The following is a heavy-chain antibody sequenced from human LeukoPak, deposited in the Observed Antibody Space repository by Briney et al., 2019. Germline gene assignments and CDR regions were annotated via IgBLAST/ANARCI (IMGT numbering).Heavy chain of an antibody. J-gene: IGHJ6*02. CDR3: ARGGGLDV. Sequence: GSLRLSCAASGFTFSSYWMNWARQAPGKGLEWVASINHNGNVNYYVDSVKGRFTISRDNAKNSLYLQMSNLRAEDTAVYFCARGGGLDVWGQGATVTVSS. V-gene: IGHV3-7*03. CDR1: GFTFSSYW. CDR2: INHNGNVN. D-gene: IGHD3-16*01.